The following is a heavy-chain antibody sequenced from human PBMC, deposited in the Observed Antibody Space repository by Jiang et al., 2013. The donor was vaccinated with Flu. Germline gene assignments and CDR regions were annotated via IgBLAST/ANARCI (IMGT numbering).Heavy chain of an antibody. CDR1: GFTFSSYA. V-gene: IGHV3-23*01. Sequence: QLLESGGGLVQPGGSLRLSCVASGFTFSSYAMSWVRQAPGKGLEWVAGISSSGGSTYYADSVKGRFTISRDNSKNTRYLQMNRLRAEDTAVYYCAKGSNWSYKTHFDYWGQGTLVTVSS. CDR2: ISSSGGST. J-gene: IGHJ4*02. CDR3: AKGSNWSYKTHFDY. D-gene: IGHD4-11*01.